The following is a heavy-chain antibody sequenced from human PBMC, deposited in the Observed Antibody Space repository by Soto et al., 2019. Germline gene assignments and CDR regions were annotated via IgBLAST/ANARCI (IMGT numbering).Heavy chain of an antibody. D-gene: IGHD3-3*01. CDR3: AREASGYDFWSGYRFDD. J-gene: IGHJ5*02. CDR2: ISAYNGNT. CDR1: GYTFTSYG. Sequence: ASVKVSCKASGYTFTSYGISWVRQAPGQGLEWMGWISAYNGNTNYAQKLQGRVTMTTDTSTSTAYMELRSLRSDDTAVYYCAREASGYDFWSGYRFDDWGQGTRVTVSS. V-gene: IGHV1-18*01.